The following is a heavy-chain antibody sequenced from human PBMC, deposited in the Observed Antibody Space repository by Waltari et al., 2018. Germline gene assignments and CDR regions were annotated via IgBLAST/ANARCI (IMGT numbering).Heavy chain of an antibody. Sequence: QVQLVQSGAEVKKPGASVKVSCKASGYTFTSYAMHWVRQAPGQRLEWMGWINAGNGNTKYSQKFQGRVTITRETSAGTAYMGLSSLRSEDTAVYYCARDVDMVFDYWGQGTLVTVSS. CDR1: GYTFTSYA. CDR3: ARDVDMVFDY. D-gene: IGHD3-10*01. V-gene: IGHV1-3*01. CDR2: INAGNGNT. J-gene: IGHJ4*02.